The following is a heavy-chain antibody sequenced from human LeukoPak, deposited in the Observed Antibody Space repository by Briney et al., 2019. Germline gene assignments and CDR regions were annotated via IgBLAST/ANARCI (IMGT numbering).Heavy chain of an antibody. CDR3: ARTWSGYYPFDY. D-gene: IGHD3-3*01. V-gene: IGHV1-69*05. J-gene: IGHJ4*02. CDR1: GGTFSSYA. CDR2: IIPIFGTA. Sequence: SVKVSCKASGGTFSSYAISWVRQAPGQGLEWMGGIIPIFGTANYAQKFQGRVTMTRDMSTSTVYMELSSLRSEDTAVYYCARTWSGYYPFDYWGQGTLVTVSS.